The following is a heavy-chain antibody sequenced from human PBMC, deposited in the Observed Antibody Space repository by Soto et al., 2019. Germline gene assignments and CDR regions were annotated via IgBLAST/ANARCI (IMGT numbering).Heavy chain of an antibody. D-gene: IGHD6-19*01. J-gene: IGHJ5*02. CDR2: ISSSSKYI. CDR1: GFTFSSYS. CDR3: AREKQWQINWFDP. Sequence: GGSLRLSCAASGFTFSSYSMNWVRQAPGKGLEWVSVISSSSKYIHYADSVKGRFTISRDDAKNSLYLQMNSLRAEDTAVYYCAREKQWQINWFDPWGQGTLVTVSS. V-gene: IGHV3-21*01.